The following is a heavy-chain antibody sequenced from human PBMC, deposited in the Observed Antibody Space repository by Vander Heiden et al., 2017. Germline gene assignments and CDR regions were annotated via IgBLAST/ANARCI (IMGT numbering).Heavy chain of an antibody. D-gene: IGHD6-13*01. CDR3: ATSPGYSTRWFDY. J-gene: IGHJ4*02. V-gene: IGHV3-21*01. CDR2: ISISSSYI. CDR1: GFTFTSYS. Sequence: EVQLVESGGALVKPGGSLRLSCAPSGFTFTSYSMNWVPQAPGKGPEGVSYISISSSYIYYTDSVKGRFHISRDNAKNSLFLEMNSLRAEDTAVYYCATSPGYSTRWFDYWGQGTLVTVSS.